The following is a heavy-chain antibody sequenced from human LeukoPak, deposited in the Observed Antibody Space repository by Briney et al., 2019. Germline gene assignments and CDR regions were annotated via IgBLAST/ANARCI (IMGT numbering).Heavy chain of an antibody. D-gene: IGHD2-8*01. Sequence: GGSLRLSYAASGFTFSTYWMTWVRPAPGNGLEWVANIKTDGSQTYYLDSVKGRFTISRDNAKNFLYLQLGSLRADDTGVYYCARASMGGRYYHLASWGQGTLVTVSS. CDR2: IKTDGSQT. J-gene: IGHJ4*02. V-gene: IGHV3-7*01. CDR1: GFTFSTYW. CDR3: ARASMGGRYYHLAS.